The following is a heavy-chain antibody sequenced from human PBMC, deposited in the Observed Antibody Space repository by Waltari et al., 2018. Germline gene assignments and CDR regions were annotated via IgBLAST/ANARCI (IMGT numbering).Heavy chain of an antibody. Sequence: EVQLVQSGEEVKKPGESLRISCKGSGYSFSGYWIGWVRQMPGKGLEWMGISEPGDSDTRYSPSFQGQVTISADKSISTAYLQWNNLKASDTAIYYCARPAVRGITYYFDYWGQGTLVTVSS. D-gene: IGHD3-10*01. V-gene: IGHV5-51*01. J-gene: IGHJ4*02. CDR2: SEPGDSDT. CDR3: ARPAVRGITYYFDY. CDR1: GYSFSGYW.